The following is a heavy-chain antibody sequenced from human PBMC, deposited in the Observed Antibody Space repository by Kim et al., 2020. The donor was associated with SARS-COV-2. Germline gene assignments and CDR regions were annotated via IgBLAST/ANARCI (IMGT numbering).Heavy chain of an antibody. J-gene: IGHJ6*02. V-gene: IGHV3-9*01. CDR3: AKVGSGSWYYYYGMDV. Sequence: SVNGRFTISRDNAKNSLYLQMNSLRAEDTALYYCAKVGSGSWYYYYGMDVWGQGTTVTVSS. D-gene: IGHD6-13*01.